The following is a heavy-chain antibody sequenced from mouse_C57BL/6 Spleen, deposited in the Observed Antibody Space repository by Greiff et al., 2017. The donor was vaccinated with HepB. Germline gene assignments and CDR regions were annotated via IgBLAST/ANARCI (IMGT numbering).Heavy chain of an antibody. J-gene: IGHJ4*01. D-gene: IGHD2-1*01. V-gene: IGHV1-55*01. Sequence: QVQLQQSGAELVKPGASVKMSCKASGYTFTSYWITWVKQRPGQGLEWIGDIYPGSGSTNYNEKFKSKATLTVDTSSSTAYMQLSSLTSEDSAVYYCARSGRNYDYAMDYWGQGTSVTVSS. CDR3: ARSGRNYDYAMDY. CDR1: GYTFTSYW. CDR2: IYPGSGST.